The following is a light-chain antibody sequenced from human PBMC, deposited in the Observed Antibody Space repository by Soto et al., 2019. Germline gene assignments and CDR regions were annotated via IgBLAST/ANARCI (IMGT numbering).Light chain of an antibody. CDR2: SVS. CDR1: QSVSSN. CDR3: QEYEGAPTIT. J-gene: IGKJ5*01. Sequence: EIVITQSPAILSVSPGVRATLSCWASQSVSSNLAWYQQKPPQAHRLIIYSVSTRATGIPARFSGSGCGTDFTLTISRLEPEDFAVYYCQEYEGAPTITVGLWTRREI. V-gene: IGKV3-15*01.